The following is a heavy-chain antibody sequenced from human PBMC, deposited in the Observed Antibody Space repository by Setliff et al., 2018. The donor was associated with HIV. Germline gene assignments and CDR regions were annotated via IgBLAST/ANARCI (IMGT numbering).Heavy chain of an antibody. CDR2: IGGRGSTI. Sequence: GGSLRLSCAASGFTLSHYSMNWVRQAPGKGLEWVSYIGGRGSTIYYVDSVKGRFTISRDSAHNSLYLQMNSLRVDDTAVYYCARDPVATIPRGFDIWGQGTMVTVSS. CDR3: ARDPVATIPRGFDI. D-gene: IGHD5-12*01. V-gene: IGHV3-48*04. J-gene: IGHJ3*02. CDR1: GFTLSHYS.